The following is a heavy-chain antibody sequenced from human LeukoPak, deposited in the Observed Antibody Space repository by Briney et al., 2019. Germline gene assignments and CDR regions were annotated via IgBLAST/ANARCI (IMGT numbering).Heavy chain of an antibody. V-gene: IGHV3-48*04. CDR1: GFTFSSYS. J-gene: IGHJ4*02. CDR3: ARDQGVAGYVIGY. Sequence: GGSLRLSCAASGFTFSSYSMYWVRQAPGKGLEWVSYISSSSSTIYYADSVKGRFTISRDNAKNSLYLQMYSLRADDTAVYYCARDQGVAGYVIGYWGQGTLVTVSS. CDR2: ISSSSSTI. D-gene: IGHD6-19*01.